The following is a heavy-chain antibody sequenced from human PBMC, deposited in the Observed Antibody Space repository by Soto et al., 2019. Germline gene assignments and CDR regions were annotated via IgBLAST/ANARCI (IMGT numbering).Heavy chain of an antibody. Sequence: GGSLRLSCAASGFTVSRNFMNWVRQAPGKGLEWVSVIHSGGSTYYADSVKGRFTISRDNSKNTLYLQMNSLRAEDTGTYYCAHLYWAASGTRYYFDYWGQGTLVTVSS. CDR1: GFTVSRNF. CDR3: AHLYWAASGTRYYFDY. V-gene: IGHV3-66*01. D-gene: IGHD6-13*01. J-gene: IGHJ4*02. CDR2: IHSGGST.